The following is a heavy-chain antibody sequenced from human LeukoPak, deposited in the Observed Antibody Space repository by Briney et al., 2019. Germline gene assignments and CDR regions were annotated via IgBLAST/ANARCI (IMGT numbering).Heavy chain of an antibody. V-gene: IGHV4-34*01. CDR2: INHSGST. J-gene: IGHJ6*03. CDR3: ARGRWPIAAAGIVRYYYYYMDV. D-gene: IGHD6-13*01. Sequence: SETLSLTCAVYGGSFRGYYWSWIRQPPGKGLEWIGEINHSGSTNYNPSLKSRVTISVDTSKNQFSLKLSSVTAADTAVYYCARGRWPIAAAGIVRYYYYYMDVWGKGTTVTVSS. CDR1: GGSFRGYY.